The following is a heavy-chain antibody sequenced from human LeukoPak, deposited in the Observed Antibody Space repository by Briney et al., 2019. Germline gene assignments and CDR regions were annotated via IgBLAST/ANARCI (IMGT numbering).Heavy chain of an antibody. J-gene: IGHJ5*02. D-gene: IGHD3-10*01. V-gene: IGHV4-30-4*01. CDR3: ARDRFPYYYGSGSDSFDP. CDR2: MHYTGST. CDR1: GGSISSGDYF. Sequence: PSETLSLTCTVSGGSISSGDYFWSWIRQPPGKGLEWIGYMHYTGSTYFNPSLKSRVSTLVDTSKNQFSLKLSSVTAADTAVYYCARDRFPYYYGSGSDSFDPWGQGTLVTVSS.